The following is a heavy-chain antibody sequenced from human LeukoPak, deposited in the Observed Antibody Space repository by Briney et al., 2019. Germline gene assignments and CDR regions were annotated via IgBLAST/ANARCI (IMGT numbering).Heavy chain of an antibody. CDR2: IYPGDSDT. J-gene: IGHJ5*02. Sequence: GESLKISCKGSGYTFNTYWIGWVRQMPGKGLEWMGIIYPGDSDTRYSPSFQGQVTISADKSISTAYLQWSSLKASDTAMYYCARHSAYYSSGHGWFDPWGQGTLVTVSS. CDR1: GYTFNTYW. CDR3: ARHSAYYSSGHGWFDP. V-gene: IGHV5-51*01. D-gene: IGHD6-19*01.